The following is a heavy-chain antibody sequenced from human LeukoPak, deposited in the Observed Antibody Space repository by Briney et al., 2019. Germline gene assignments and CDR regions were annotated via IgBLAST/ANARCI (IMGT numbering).Heavy chain of an antibody. V-gene: IGHV3-23*01. Sequence: GGSLRLSCAASGFTFSSYAMSWVRQAPGKGLEWVSAISGSGGSTYYADSVKGRFTISRDNSKNTLYLQMNSLRAEDTAVYYCAREGTKYDSSGYYLGHQFDYWGQGTLVTVSS. CDR3: AREGTKYDSSGYYLGHQFDY. CDR1: GFTFSSYA. CDR2: ISGSGGST. J-gene: IGHJ4*02. D-gene: IGHD3-22*01.